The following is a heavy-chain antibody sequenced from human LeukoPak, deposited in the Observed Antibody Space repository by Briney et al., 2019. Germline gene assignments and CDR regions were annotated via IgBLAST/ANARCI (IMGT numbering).Heavy chain of an antibody. J-gene: IGHJ4*02. CDR3: ARAPGLDGDYFDY. D-gene: IGHD3/OR15-3a*01. CDR1: GGSISSGGYY. Sequence: SETLSLTCTVSGGSISSGGYYWSWIRQHPGKGLEWTGYIYYSGSTYYNPSLKSRVTISVDTSKNQFSLKLSSVTAADTAVYYCARAPGLDGDYFDYWGQGTLVTVSS. V-gene: IGHV4-31*03. CDR2: IYYSGST.